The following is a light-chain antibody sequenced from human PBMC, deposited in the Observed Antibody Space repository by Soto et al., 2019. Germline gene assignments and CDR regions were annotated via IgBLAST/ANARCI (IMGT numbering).Light chain of an antibody. V-gene: IGKV3-20*01. J-gene: IGKJ2*01. CDR2: AAS. CDR3: QQYGSPPPYT. Sequence: ENVLTQSPVNLSLSPGERATLSCRASQSVTSNKVAWFQQKPGQAPRLLIRAASSRATGIPDRFSGSGSATDFTLTISRLEPEDFAVYYCQQYGSPPPYTFGQGTKLEIK. CDR1: QSVTSNK.